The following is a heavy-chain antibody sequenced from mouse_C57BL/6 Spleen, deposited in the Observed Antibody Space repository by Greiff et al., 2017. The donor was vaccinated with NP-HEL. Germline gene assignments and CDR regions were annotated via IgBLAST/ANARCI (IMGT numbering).Heavy chain of an antibody. CDR2: IYPGDGDT. CDR3: ARCGNYWYFDV. V-gene: IGHV1-82*01. CDR1: GYAFSSSW. Sequence: VQLQQSGPELVKPGASVKISCKASGYAFSSSWMNWVKQRPGKGLEWIGRIYPGDGDTNYNGKFKGKATLTADKSSSTAYMQLSSLTSEDSAVYVCARCGNYWYFDVWGTGTTVTVSS. J-gene: IGHJ1*03. D-gene: IGHD1-1*02.